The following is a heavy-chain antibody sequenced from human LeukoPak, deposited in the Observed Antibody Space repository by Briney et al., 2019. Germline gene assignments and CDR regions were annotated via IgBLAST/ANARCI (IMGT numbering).Heavy chain of an antibody. J-gene: IGHJ4*02. CDR1: GYTLTELS. V-gene: IGHV1-24*01. Sequence: GASVKVSCKVSGYTLTELSMHWVRQAPGKGLEWMGGFDPEDGETIYAQKFQGGVTMTEDTSTDTAYMELSSLRSEDTAVYYCARGRLGYCSGGSCYPYWGQGTLVTVSS. D-gene: IGHD2-15*01. CDR2: FDPEDGET. CDR3: ARGRLGYCSGGSCYPY.